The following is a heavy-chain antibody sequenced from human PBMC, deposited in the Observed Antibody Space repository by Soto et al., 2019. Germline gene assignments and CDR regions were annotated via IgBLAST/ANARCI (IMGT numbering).Heavy chain of an antibody. Sequence: EVQLLESGGGLVQPGGSLRLSCAASGFTFSSYAMSWVRQAPGKGLEWVSAISGSGGSTYYADSVKGRFTISRDNSKNTLYLQMNSLRAEDTAVYYCAKEPYYDILTGYLNDAFDIWGPGTMVTVSS. J-gene: IGHJ3*02. CDR2: ISGSGGST. CDR3: AKEPYYDILTGYLNDAFDI. D-gene: IGHD3-9*01. V-gene: IGHV3-23*01. CDR1: GFTFSSYA.